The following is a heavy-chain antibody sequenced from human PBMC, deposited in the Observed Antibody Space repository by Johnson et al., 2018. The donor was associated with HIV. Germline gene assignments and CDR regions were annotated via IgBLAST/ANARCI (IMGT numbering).Heavy chain of an antibody. Sequence: LVESGGGVVQPGRSLRLSCAASGFTFSSYAMHWVRQAPGKGLEWVAVISYDGSNKYYADSVKGRFTISRDNSKNTLYLQMNSLRAGDTAVYYCARGFVTIFGVDGFDIWGQGTMVTVSS. D-gene: IGHD3-3*01. CDR1: GFTFSSYA. J-gene: IGHJ3*02. CDR3: ARGFVTIFGVDGFDI. V-gene: IGHV3-30-3*01. CDR2: ISYDGSNK.